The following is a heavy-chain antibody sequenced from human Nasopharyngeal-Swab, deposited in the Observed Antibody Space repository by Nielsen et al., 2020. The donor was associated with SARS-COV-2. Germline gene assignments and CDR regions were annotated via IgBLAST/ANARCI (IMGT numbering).Heavy chain of an antibody. CDR2: ILYDGSEK. J-gene: IGHJ4*02. CDR1: GFSFRDSA. Sequence: GGSLRLSCAASGFSFRDSAMHWVRQAPGKGLEWVAVILYDGSEKYYIDSVKGRFTISRDNSKNTLYLQMNSLRAEDTAVYYCARDPPFSGWTLESWGQGTLVTVSS. V-gene: IGHV3-33*01. CDR3: ARDPPFSGWTLES. D-gene: IGHD6-25*01.